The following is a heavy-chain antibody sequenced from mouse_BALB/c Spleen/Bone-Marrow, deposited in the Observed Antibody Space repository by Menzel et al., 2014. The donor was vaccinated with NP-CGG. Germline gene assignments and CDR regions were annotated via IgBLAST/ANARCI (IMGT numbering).Heavy chain of an antibody. J-gene: IGHJ2*01. Sequence: VQLQQSGAELVMPGASVKMSCKASGHTFTDHWMHWVKQRPGQGLEWIGAIDISDSYTTYNQKFKGKATLTVDESSSTASMRLSRLTSEGSAVYYCAKGGANVDYWGHGTPLSDSS. CDR2: IDISDSYT. CDR3: AKGGANVDY. CDR1: GHTFTDHW. V-gene: IGHV1-69*01.